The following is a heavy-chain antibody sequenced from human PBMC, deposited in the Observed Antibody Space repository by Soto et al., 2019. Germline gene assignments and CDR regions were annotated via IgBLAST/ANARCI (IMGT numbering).Heavy chain of an antibody. J-gene: IGHJ3*02. Sequence: QVQLVESGGGVVQPGRSLRLSCAASGFTFSSYGMHWVRQAPGKGLEWVAVIWYDGSNKYYADSVKGRFTISRDNSKKTLYLQMNSLRAEDTAVYYCAGGGITMVRGVIAGYDAFDIWGQGTMVTVSS. CDR2: IWYDGSNK. CDR3: AGGGITMVRGVIAGYDAFDI. CDR1: GFTFSSYG. D-gene: IGHD3-10*01. V-gene: IGHV3-33*01.